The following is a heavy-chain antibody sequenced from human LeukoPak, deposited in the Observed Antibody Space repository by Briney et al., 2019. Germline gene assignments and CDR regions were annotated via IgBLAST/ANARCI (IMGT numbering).Heavy chain of an antibody. Sequence: GGSLRLSCTASGFTFSSYVMSWVRQAPGKGLEWVSAISTSGSSTYYAGSMKGRFTISRDNSKNTLYLQMNSLRAEDTAVYYCAKTPRPGLQYYFDYWGQGTLVTVSS. V-gene: IGHV3-23*01. CDR3: AKTPRPGLQYYFDY. D-gene: IGHD4-11*01. J-gene: IGHJ4*02. CDR1: GFTFSSYV. CDR2: ISTSGSST.